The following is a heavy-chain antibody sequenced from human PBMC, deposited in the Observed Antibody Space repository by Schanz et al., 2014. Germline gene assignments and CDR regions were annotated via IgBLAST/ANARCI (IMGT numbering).Heavy chain of an antibody. Sequence: EVQLVESGGGLVQPGGSLRLSCAASGFTVSSNYMSWVRQAPGKGLEWVSFIYGGSTYYADSVKGRFTISRDNAKSSLYLQMNSLRDEDTAVYYCAATTILADWGQGTLVAVSS. J-gene: IGHJ4*02. V-gene: IGHV3-66*01. CDR2: IYGGST. D-gene: IGHD3-3*01. CDR3: AATTILAD. CDR1: GFTVSSNY.